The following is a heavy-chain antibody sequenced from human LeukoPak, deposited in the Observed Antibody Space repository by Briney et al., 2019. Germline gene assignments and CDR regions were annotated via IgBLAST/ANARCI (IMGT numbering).Heavy chain of an antibody. Sequence: PSETLSLTCTVSGGSISGYYWSWIRQPPGKGLEWIGYIYYSGSTNYNPSLKSRVTISVDTSKNQFSLKLSSVTAADTAVYYCARDKSSSGWYHYWGQGILVTVS. CDR3: ARDKSSSGWYHY. J-gene: IGHJ4*02. D-gene: IGHD6-19*01. CDR2: IYYSGST. V-gene: IGHV4-59*01. CDR1: GGSISGYY.